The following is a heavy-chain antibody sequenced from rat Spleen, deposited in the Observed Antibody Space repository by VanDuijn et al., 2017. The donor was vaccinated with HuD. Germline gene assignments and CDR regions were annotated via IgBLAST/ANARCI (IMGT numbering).Heavy chain of an antibody. D-gene: IGHD1-10*01. Sequence: EVQLVETGGGLVQPGRSLNLSCAVSGFTFSNYGVAWVRQAPTKGLEWVASITNGDGHTYYLDSVQGRFTIPSDDAKSTLSLQRDSLRSEDTATYYCTRPPYNNHFDYWGQGVMVTVSS. J-gene: IGHJ2*01. CDR1: GFTFSNYG. CDR3: TRPPYNNHFDY. V-gene: IGHV5-29*01. CDR2: ITNGDGHT.